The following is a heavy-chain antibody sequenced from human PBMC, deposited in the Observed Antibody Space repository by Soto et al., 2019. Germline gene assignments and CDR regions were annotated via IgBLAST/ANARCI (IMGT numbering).Heavy chain of an antibody. CDR1: GASINSHY. CDR2: IYYSGDT. V-gene: IGHV4-59*11. D-gene: IGHD6-6*01. CDR3: ERTLSIATRQFDF. Sequence: XGILSLTFTVSGASINSHYVTWTRQSPGKGLEWIGYIYYSGDTNYNPSLKSRVTISMDTSRNQFSLKLASVTAADTAVYYCERTLSIATRQFDFWGHGILVTVSS. J-gene: IGHJ4*01.